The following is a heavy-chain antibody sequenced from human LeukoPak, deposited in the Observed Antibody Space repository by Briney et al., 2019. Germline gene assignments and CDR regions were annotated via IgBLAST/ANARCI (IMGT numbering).Heavy chain of an antibody. CDR1: VFTFSSYA. Sequence: GGSLRLSSAASVFTFSSYAMSWVPPAPGKGLEWVSAISGSGGSKYYADSVKGRFTISRDNSKNTLYLQMNSLRAEDTAVYYCAKGDYYDSSLSSFDYWGQGTLVTVSS. D-gene: IGHD3-22*01. CDR2: ISGSGGSK. V-gene: IGHV3-23*01. J-gene: IGHJ4*02. CDR3: AKGDYYDSSLSSFDY.